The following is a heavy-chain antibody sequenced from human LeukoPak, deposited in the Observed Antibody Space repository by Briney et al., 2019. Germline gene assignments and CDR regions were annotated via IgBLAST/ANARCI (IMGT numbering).Heavy chain of an antibody. V-gene: IGHV3-23*01. D-gene: IGHD6-19*01. CDR1: GFTFSTYW. CDR3: AAGSAWYRLDY. Sequence: GGSLRLSCAASGFTFSTYWMHWVRQVPGKGLEWVSVISGSGGSTDYADSVKGRFTISRDSSKNTLYLQMNSLRAEDTAVYYCAAGSAWYRLDYWGQGTLVTVSS. CDR2: ISGSGGST. J-gene: IGHJ4*02.